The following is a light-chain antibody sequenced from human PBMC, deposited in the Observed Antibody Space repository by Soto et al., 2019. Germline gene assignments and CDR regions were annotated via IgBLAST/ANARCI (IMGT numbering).Light chain of an antibody. J-gene: IGKJ5*01. CDR1: QSINTY. CDR3: QQRRSWQVT. CDR2: DAS. V-gene: IGKV3D-11*02. Sequence: NVLTQSPATLPLSPWEGATLSCRASQSINTYLAWYQQKPGQAPRLLIYDASKRATGIPARFSGSGSGTNFTLTISSLEPEDFAVYYCQQRRSWQVTFGQGTRLEIK.